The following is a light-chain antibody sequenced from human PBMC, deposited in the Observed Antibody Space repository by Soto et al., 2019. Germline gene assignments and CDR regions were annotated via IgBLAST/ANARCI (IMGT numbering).Light chain of an antibody. CDR3: SSYTSSSTLV. Sequence: QSALTQPASVSGSPGQSITISCIAPRSDVGDYNYVSWYQQYPGKAPKLMISEVINRPSGVSDRFSGSKSGNTASLIISGLQAEDEADYYCSSYTSSSTLVFGGGTKVTVL. V-gene: IGLV2-14*01. J-gene: IGLJ2*01. CDR2: EVI. CDR1: RSDVGDYNY.